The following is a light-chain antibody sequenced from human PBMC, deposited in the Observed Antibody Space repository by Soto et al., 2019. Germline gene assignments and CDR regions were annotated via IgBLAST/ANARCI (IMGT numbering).Light chain of an antibody. CDR2: GNS. CDR1: SSNIGAGYD. CDR3: QSYASSLSAL. Sequence: QSVLTQPPSVSGAPGQRVTISCTGSSSNIGAGYDVHWYQQLPGTAPKLLIYGNSNRPSGVPDRFSGSKSGTSASLAITGLLAEHEAAYYCQSYASSLSALFGGGTKVTVL. J-gene: IGLJ3*02. V-gene: IGLV1-40*01.